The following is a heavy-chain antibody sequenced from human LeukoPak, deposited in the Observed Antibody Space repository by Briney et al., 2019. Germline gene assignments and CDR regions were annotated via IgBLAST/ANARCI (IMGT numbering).Heavy chain of an antibody. V-gene: IGHV3-21*01. CDR3: VKDRRRGDFWSGYHDY. J-gene: IGHJ4*02. Sequence: PGGSLRLSCAASGFTFSSYSMNWVRQAPGKGLEWVSCISSSSSYIYYADSVKGRFTISRDNSKNTLYLQMNSLRAEDTAVYYCVKDRRRGDFWSGYHDYWGQGTLVTVSS. D-gene: IGHD3-3*01. CDR1: GFTFSSYS. CDR2: ISSSSSYI.